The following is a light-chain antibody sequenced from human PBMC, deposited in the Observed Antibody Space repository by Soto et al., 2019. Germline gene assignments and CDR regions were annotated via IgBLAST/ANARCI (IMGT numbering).Light chain of an antibody. CDR2: GAS. J-gene: IGKJ4*01. Sequence: EIVMTQSPGTLSVSPGERATLSCRASQSVRSNLAWYQQKPGQAPRLLIYGASTRATGIPARFSGSGSGTEFTLTMSSLQSEDFAIYYCQQYNNWPLTFGGGTKVEI. V-gene: IGKV3-15*01. CDR1: QSVRSN. CDR3: QQYNNWPLT.